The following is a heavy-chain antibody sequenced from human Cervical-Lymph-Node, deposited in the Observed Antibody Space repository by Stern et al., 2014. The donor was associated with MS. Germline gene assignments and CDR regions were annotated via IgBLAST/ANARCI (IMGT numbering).Heavy chain of an antibody. J-gene: IGHJ4*02. CDR1: GFTFSSYG. CDR2: ISYDGNHK. V-gene: IGHV3-30*03. Sequence: VQLVESGGAVVQPGRSLRLSCAASGFTFSSYGMHWVRQAPGKGLELVTVISYDGNHKYYAASMKGRFTISRDNSKNTLHLQMNSVTPDDTAIYYCARYYEDTSMLFDHWGQGTLVTVSS. CDR3: ARYYEDTSMLFDH. D-gene: IGHD2-8*01.